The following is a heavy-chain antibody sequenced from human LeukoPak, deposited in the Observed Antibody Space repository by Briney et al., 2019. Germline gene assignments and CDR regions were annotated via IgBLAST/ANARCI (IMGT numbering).Heavy chain of an antibody. V-gene: IGHV1-2*02. J-gene: IGHJ6*03. CDR3: ARDLITPAYYYMDV. CDR1: GYTFTGYY. D-gene: IGHD2-15*01. Sequence: ASVKVSCKASGYTFTGYYIHWVRQAPGQGLEWMGWINPNSGGTNYAQKFQGRVTMTRDTSISTAYMELSSLRSEDTAVYYCARDLITPAYYYMDVWGKGTTVTVSS. CDR2: INPNSGGT.